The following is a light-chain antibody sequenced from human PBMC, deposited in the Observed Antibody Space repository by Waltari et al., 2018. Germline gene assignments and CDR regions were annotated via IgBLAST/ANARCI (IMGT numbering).Light chain of an antibody. CDR2: AAA. J-gene: IGKJ2*01. Sequence: DIQMTQSPSSLSASVGDSVTITCRASQTISTYLNWYQQTAGKAPTLLIYAAATWQSGVPSRFRGSGSGTDFTLTISSLQPEDFATYYCHQSHTAPHTFGQGTKLEIK. V-gene: IGKV1-39*01. CDR3: HQSHTAPHT. CDR1: QTISTY.